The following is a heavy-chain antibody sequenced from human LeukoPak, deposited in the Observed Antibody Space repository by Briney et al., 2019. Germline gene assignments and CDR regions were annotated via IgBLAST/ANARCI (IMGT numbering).Heavy chain of an antibody. CDR3: ARGVLIAAAGSDY. Sequence: SETLSLTCSVSGGSISSGTYYWSWIRQPAGKGLEWIGRIYTNGSTNYNPSLKSRATISQDTSKNQFSLKLSSVTAADTAVYYCARGVLIAAAGSDYWGQGTLVTVSS. CDR1: GGSISSGTYY. V-gene: IGHV4-61*02. CDR2: IYTNGST. J-gene: IGHJ4*02. D-gene: IGHD6-13*01.